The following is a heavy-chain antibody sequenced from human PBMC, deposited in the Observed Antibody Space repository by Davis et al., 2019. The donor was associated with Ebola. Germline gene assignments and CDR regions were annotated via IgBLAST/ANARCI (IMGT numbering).Heavy chain of an antibody. V-gene: IGHV1-2*04. Sequence: ASVQVSCKASGYTFTGYYMHWVRQAPGQGLEWMGWINPNSGGTNYAQKFQGWVTMTRDTSISTAYMELSRLRSDDTAVYYCARNGVAGWYGMDVWGQGTTVTVSS. CDR2: INPNSGGT. D-gene: IGHD6-19*01. J-gene: IGHJ6*02. CDR3: ARNGVAGWYGMDV. CDR1: GYTFTGYY.